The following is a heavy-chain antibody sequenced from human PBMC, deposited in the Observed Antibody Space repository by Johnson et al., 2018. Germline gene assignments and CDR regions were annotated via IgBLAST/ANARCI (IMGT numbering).Heavy chain of an antibody. J-gene: IGHJ6*02. CDR1: RITFSDFW. V-gene: IGHV3-7*01. CDR2: VNQGGSET. Sequence: VQLVQSGGGSVQPGGSLRLSCAASRITFSDFWMSWVRQAPGKGLEWVASVNQGGSETYYVDSVRGRVTISRDNAKNSLFLQMNSLRGEETAVYYCVRGHHAFEVWGQGTTVTGSS. CDR3: VRGHHAFEV. D-gene: IGHD1-14*01.